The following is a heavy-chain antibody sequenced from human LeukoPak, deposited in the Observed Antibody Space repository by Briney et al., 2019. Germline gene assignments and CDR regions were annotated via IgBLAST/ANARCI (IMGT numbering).Heavy chain of an antibody. V-gene: IGHV4-59*01. CDR3: ARENRYYDILTGYYNYYYSMDV. Sequence: SETLSLTCTVSGGSISSYYWSWIRQPPGKGLEWIGYIYYSGSTNYNPSLKSRVTISVDTSKNQFSLKLSSVTAADTAVYYCARENRYYDILTGYYNYYYSMDVWGQGTTATVSS. D-gene: IGHD3-9*01. CDR1: GGSISSYY. CDR2: IYYSGST. J-gene: IGHJ6*02.